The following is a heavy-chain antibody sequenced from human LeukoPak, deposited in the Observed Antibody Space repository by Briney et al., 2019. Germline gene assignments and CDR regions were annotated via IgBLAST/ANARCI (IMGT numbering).Heavy chain of an antibody. V-gene: IGHV3-74*01. CDR1: GFTFSSYW. J-gene: IGHJ4*02. D-gene: IGHD5-12*01. CDR3: ARGSGYDYGDY. Sequence: GGSLRLSCAASGFTFSSYWMHWVRQAPGKGLVWVSRINSDGSSTSYADSVKGRFTISRDNAKNTLYLQMNSLRAEDTAVYYCARGSGYDYGDYWGQGTLVTVSS. CDR2: INSDGSST.